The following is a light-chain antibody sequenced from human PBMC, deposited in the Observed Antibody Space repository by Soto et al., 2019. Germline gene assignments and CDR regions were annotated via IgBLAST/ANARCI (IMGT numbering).Light chain of an antibody. CDR2: KAY. J-gene: IGKJ1*01. Sequence: DIQMTQSPSTLSASVGDRVTITCRASQSISSWLAWYQQKPGKAPNLLIYKAYSLESGVPSTFSGSGSGTEFTLTISSLQPDDFATYYCKQYNSYPWTGGQGTKVEIK. CDR1: QSISSW. V-gene: IGKV1-5*03. CDR3: KQYNSYPWT.